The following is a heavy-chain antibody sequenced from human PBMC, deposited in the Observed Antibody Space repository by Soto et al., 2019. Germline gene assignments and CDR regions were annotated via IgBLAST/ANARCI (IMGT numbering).Heavy chain of an antibody. CDR2: ISSSSSTI. D-gene: IGHD3-3*01. Sequence: GGSLILSCAASGFTFSSYSMNWVRQAPGKGLEWVSYISSSSSTIYYADSVKGRFTISRDNAKNSLYLQMNSLRAEDTAVYYCAGSDDFWSGYYWFDPWGQGTLVTVSS. CDR3: AGSDDFWSGYYWFDP. CDR1: GFTFSSYS. V-gene: IGHV3-48*01. J-gene: IGHJ5*02.